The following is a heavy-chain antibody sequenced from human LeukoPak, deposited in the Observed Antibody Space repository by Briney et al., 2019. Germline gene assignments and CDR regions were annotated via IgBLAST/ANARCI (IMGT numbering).Heavy chain of an antibody. CDR3: ARPYCSGGSCYYYYGMDV. CDR1: GGTFSSYA. D-gene: IGHD2-15*01. Sequence: ASVKVSCKASGGTFSSYAISWVRQAPGQGLEWMERIIPILGIANYAQKFQGRVTITADKSTSTAYMELSSLRSEDTAVYYCARPYCSGGSCYYYYGMDVRGQGTTVTVSS. V-gene: IGHV1-69*04. J-gene: IGHJ6*02. CDR2: IIPILGIA.